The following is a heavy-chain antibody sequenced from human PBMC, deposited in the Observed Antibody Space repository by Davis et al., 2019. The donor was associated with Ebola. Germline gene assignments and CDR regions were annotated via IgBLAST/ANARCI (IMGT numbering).Heavy chain of an antibody. J-gene: IGHJ4*02. CDR3: ARDHCSGGSCYSGPEDY. D-gene: IGHD2-15*01. Sequence: ASVKVSCKASGYTFTSYDINWVRQATGQGLEWMGWMNPNSGNTGYAQKLQGRVTMTRDTSISTAYMELSRLRSDDTAVYYCARDHCSGGSCYSGPEDYWGQGTLVTVSS. CDR1: GYTFTSYD. CDR2: MNPNSGNT. V-gene: IGHV1-8*02.